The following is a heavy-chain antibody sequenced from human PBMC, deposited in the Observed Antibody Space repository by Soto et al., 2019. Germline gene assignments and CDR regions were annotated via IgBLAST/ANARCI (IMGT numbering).Heavy chain of an antibody. CDR3: ARDRYYYGSGSYYLY. Sequence: EVQLVESGGGLVQPGGSLRLSCAASGFTFSSYWMSWVRQAPGKGLEWVANIKQDGSEKYYVDSVKGRFTISRDNAKNSLYLQMNSLRAEDTAVYYCARDRYYYGSGSYYLYWGQGTLVTVSS. CDR1: GFTFSSYW. J-gene: IGHJ4*02. CDR2: IKQDGSEK. V-gene: IGHV3-7*01. D-gene: IGHD3-10*01.